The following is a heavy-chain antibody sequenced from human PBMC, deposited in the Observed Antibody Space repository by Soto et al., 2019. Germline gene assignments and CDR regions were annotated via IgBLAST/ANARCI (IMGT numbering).Heavy chain of an antibody. CDR3: AKSGEGLADAVAGTGVDY. J-gene: IGHJ4*02. CDR1: GFTFSSYG. D-gene: IGHD6-19*01. Sequence: VQLVESGGGLVQPGGSLRLSCAASGFTFSSYGMHWVRQAPGKGLEWVAVISYDGSNKYYADSVKGRFTISRDNSKNTLYLQMNSLRAEDTAVYYCAKSGEGLADAVAGTGVDYWGQGTLVTVSS. CDR2: ISYDGSNK. V-gene: IGHV3-30*18.